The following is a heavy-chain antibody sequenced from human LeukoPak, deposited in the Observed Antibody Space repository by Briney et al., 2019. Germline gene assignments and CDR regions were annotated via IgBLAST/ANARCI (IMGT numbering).Heavy chain of an antibody. CDR2: IYYSGGT. CDR1: GGSINSYY. J-gene: IGHJ6*03. CDR3: ARRAAAVGTYYMSV. Sequence: PSETLSLTCTVSGGSINSYYWNWIRQPPGKGLEWIGYIYYSGGTNYNPSLKSRVTITVDTSKNQFSLKLSSVTAADTAVYYCARRAAAVGTYYMSVWGKGATDTASS. D-gene: IGHD6-13*01. V-gene: IGHV4-59*01.